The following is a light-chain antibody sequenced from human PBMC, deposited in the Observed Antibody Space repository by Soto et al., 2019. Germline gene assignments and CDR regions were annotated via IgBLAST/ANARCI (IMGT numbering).Light chain of an antibody. CDR1: QGISSY. Sequence: DIQLTQSPSFLSASVGDRVTITCRASQGISSYLAWYQQKPGKAPKLLIYAASTLQSGVPSRFSGSGSGTEFTLTISSLQPEDYATYYCQQINSNPHSTFGPGTKVDIK. CDR3: QQINSNPHST. V-gene: IGKV1-9*01. CDR2: AAS. J-gene: IGKJ3*01.